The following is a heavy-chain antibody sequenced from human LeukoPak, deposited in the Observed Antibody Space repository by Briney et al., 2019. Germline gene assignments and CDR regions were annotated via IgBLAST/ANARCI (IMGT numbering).Heavy chain of an antibody. J-gene: IGHJ4*02. Sequence: PGRSLRLSCAASGFTFSSYGMHWVRQAPGKGLEWVAVISYDGSNKYYADSVKGRFTISRDNSKNTLYLQMNSLRAEDAAVHYCAKDGDGSGSYYLDYWGQGTLVTVSS. V-gene: IGHV3-30*18. D-gene: IGHD3-10*01. CDR1: GFTFSSYG. CDR2: ISYDGSNK. CDR3: AKDGDGSGSYYLDY.